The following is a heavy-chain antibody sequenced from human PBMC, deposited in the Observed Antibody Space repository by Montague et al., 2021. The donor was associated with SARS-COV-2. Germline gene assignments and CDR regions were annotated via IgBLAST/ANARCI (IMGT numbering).Heavy chain of an antibody. CDR3: ARIRDYDILTGSYSGFDY. D-gene: IGHD3-9*01. V-gene: IGHV2-70*01. CDR1: GFSLSTSGMC. CDR2: XXWXXXK. Sequence: PALVKPTQTLTLTCTFSGFSLSTSGMCVSWIRQPPGKALEWLAXXXWXXXKYXSTSLKTRLTISKDTSKNQVVLTMTKMDPVDTATYYCARIRDYDILTGSYSGFDYWGQGTLVTVSS. J-gene: IGHJ4*02.